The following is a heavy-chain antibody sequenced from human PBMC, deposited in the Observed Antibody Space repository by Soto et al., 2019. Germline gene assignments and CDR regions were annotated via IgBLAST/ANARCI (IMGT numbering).Heavy chain of an antibody. Sequence: PGESLKISCKSSGYSFTSYWISWVRQMPGKGLEWMGRIDPSDSYTNYSPSFQGHVTISADKSISTAYLQWSSLKASDTAMYYCARSISVVVVAATAYGMDVWGQGTTVTVSS. CDR2: IDPSDSYT. V-gene: IGHV5-10-1*01. D-gene: IGHD2-15*01. CDR3: ARSISVVVVAATAYGMDV. J-gene: IGHJ6*02. CDR1: GYSFTSYW.